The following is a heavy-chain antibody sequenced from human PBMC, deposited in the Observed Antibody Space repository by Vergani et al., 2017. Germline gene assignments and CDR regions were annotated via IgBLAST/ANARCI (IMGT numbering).Heavy chain of an antibody. CDR2: TDYSEST. V-gene: IGHV4-30-4*01. D-gene: IGHD6-6*01. CDR3: GRERDGCYSDY. J-gene: IGHJ4*02. CDR1: GGSISSGDYY. Sequence: QVQLQESGPGLVKPSQTLSLTCTVPGGSISSGDYYWSWIRQPPGKGLEWIGYTDYSESTYYNPSLKSRVTIAVDTSKNQFSLKLRSMTAADTAVYYCGRERDGCYSDYWGQGTLVTVSS.